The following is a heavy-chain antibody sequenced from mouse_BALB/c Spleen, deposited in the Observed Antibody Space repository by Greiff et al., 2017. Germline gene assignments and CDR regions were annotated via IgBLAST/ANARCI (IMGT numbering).Heavy chain of an antibody. D-gene: IGHD4-1*01. V-gene: IGHV5-4*02. CDR3: ARELTGTAWFAY. J-gene: IGHJ3*01. CDR2: ISDGGSYT. Sequence: EVKLVESGGGLVKPGGSLKLSCAASGFTFSDYYMYWVRQTPEKRLEWVATISDGGSYTYYPDSVKGRFTISRDNAKNNLYLQMSSLKSEDTAMYYCARELTGTAWFAYWGQGTLVTVSA. CDR1: GFTFSDYY.